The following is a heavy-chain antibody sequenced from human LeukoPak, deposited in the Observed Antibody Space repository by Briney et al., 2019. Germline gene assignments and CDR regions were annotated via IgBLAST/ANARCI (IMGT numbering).Heavy chain of an antibody. Sequence: GGSLRLSCAASGFTFSDYYMSWIRQAPGKELEWVSYISSSGSTIYYADSVKGRFTISRDSAKNSLYLQMNSLRAEDTAVYYCAREMGATTLIDYWGQGTLVTVSS. V-gene: IGHV3-11*01. J-gene: IGHJ4*02. CDR1: GFTFSDYY. D-gene: IGHD1-26*01. CDR2: ISSSGSTI. CDR3: AREMGATTLIDY.